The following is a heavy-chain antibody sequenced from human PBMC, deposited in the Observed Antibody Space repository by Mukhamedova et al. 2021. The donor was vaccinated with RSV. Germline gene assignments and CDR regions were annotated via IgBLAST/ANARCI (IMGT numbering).Heavy chain of an antibody. V-gene: IGHV3-7*01. CDR2: IRQDGSEK. CDR3: ARVEVTYSSSSCYDYYFYMDV. Sequence: QSTWEGLEWVANIRQDGSEKYYVDSVNGRFSISRDNAKKSLYLEMNTVRAEDTAVYHCARVEVTYSSSSCYDYYFYMDVWGRGTAVTVSS. D-gene: IGHD6-13*01. J-gene: IGHJ6*03.